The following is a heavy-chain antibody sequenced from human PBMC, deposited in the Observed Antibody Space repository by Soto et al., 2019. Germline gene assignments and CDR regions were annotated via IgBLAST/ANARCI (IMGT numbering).Heavy chain of an antibody. D-gene: IGHD2-2*01. V-gene: IGHV1-69*01. CDR1: GGTFSSYA. Sequence: QVQLVQSGAEVQKPGSSVKVSCKASGGTFSSYAISWVRQAPGQGLEWMGGIIPIFGTANYAQKFQGRVTITADESTSTAYMELSSLRSEDTAVYYCARDRRVLVVPAAIYGMDVWGQGTTVTVSS. J-gene: IGHJ6*02. CDR2: IIPIFGTA. CDR3: ARDRRVLVVPAAIYGMDV.